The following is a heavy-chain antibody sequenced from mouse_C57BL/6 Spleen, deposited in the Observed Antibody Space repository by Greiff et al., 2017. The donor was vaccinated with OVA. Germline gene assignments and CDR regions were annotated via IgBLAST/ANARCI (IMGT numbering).Heavy chain of an antibody. D-gene: IGHD2-5*01. J-gene: IGHJ1*03. CDR2: ISSGSSTI. CDR1: GFTFSDYG. CDR3: ANQNSNFRYFGV. V-gene: IGHV5-17*01. Sequence: EVKLVESGGGLVKPGGSLKLSCAASGFTFSDYGMHWVRQAPEKGLEWVAYISSGSSTIYYADTVKGRFTISRDNAKNTLFMQMTSLRSEDTAMYYCANQNSNFRYFGVWGTGTTVTVSS.